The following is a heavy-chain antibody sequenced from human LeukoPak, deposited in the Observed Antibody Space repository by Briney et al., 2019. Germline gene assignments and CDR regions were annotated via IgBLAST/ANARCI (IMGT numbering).Heavy chain of an antibody. CDR1: GYTFGEHA. Sequence: GGSVRLSCTGSGYTFGEHAMSWVRQAPGKGLEWVGFIRSKAYRGTTEYAASVKGRIAISRDDSASIAYLQMNSLRTEDTAVYYCARGPIQLWNHNAMDVWGQGTTVTVSS. CDR2: IRSKAYRGTT. CDR3: ARGPIQLWNHNAMDV. J-gene: IGHJ6*02. V-gene: IGHV3-49*04. D-gene: IGHD5-18*01.